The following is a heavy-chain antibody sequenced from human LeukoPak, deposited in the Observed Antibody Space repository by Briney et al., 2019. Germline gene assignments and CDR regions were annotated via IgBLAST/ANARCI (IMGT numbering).Heavy chain of an antibody. Sequence: SETLSLTCAVYGGSFSGYYWSWIRQPPGKGLEWIGEINHSGSTNYNPSLKSRVTISVDTSKNQFSLKLSSVTAADTAVYYCARDSSQNTIFYGMDVWGQGTTVTVSS. J-gene: IGHJ6*02. CDR2: INHSGST. CDR3: ARDSSQNTIFYGMDV. V-gene: IGHV4-34*01. D-gene: IGHD3-3*01. CDR1: GGSFSGYY.